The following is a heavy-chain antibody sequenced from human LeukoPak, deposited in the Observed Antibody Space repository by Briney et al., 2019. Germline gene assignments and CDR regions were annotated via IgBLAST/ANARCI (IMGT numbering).Heavy chain of an antibody. V-gene: IGHV4-34*01. J-gene: IGHJ4*02. CDR1: GGSFSGYY. Sequence: SETLSFACAVYGGSFSGYYWCGILHPPVKVTKMNGESNHSGSTNYNPSLKSRVTISVDTSKNQFSLKLSSVTAADTAVYYCARGLNREDTAMPSIDYWGQGTLVTVSS. D-gene: IGHD5-18*01. CDR3: ARGLNREDTAMPSIDY. CDR2: SNHSGST.